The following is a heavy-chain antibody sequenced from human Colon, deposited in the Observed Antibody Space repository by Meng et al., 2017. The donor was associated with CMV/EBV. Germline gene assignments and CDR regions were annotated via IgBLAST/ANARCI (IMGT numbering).Heavy chain of an antibody. J-gene: IGHJ3*02. D-gene: IGHD2-8*02. Sequence: SETLSLTCTVSGGSISSYYWSWIRQPPGKGLEWIGYIYYSGSTNYNPSPKSRVTISVDTSKNQFSLKLSSVTAADTAVYYCARDRGTAPSFDIWGQGTMVTVSS. CDR3: ARDRGTAPSFDI. CDR2: IYYSGST. V-gene: IGHV4-59*01. CDR1: GGSISSYY.